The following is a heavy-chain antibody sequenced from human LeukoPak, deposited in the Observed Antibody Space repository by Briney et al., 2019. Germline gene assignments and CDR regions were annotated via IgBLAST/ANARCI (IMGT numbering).Heavy chain of an antibody. V-gene: IGHV3-53*01. J-gene: IGHJ4*02. CDR3: ARANPVYGDFDY. CDR1: GLAVSDNY. Sequence: GGSLRLSCTLSGLAVSDNYLTWVRQAPGKGLERVSVIFPNGNTYSADFVVGRFSISRGKSTNTLFLDMSRVGTDDTAVYFCARANPVYGDFDYWGQGTLVSVSS. CDR2: IFPNGNT. D-gene: IGHD4-17*01.